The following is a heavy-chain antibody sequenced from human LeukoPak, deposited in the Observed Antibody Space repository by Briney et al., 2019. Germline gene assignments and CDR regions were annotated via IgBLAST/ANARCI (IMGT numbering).Heavy chain of an antibody. CDR1: GGSISSYY. CDR3: ARDSSGWYSAMGAFDY. CDR2: IYYSGST. Sequence: PSETLSLTCTVSGGSISSYYWSWIRQPPGKGLEWIGYIYYSGSTNYNPSLKSRVTISVDTSKNQFSLKLSSVTAADTAVYYCARDSSGWYSAMGAFDYWGQGTLVTVSS. V-gene: IGHV4-59*01. D-gene: IGHD6-19*01. J-gene: IGHJ4*02.